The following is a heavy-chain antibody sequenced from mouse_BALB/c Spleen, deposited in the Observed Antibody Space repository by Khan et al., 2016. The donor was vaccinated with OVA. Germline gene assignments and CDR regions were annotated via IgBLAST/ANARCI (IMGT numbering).Heavy chain of an antibody. CDR1: GYTFTDFA. CDR3: ARGSGEYWVAY. CDR2: ISTYYGDV. D-gene: IGHD1-3*01. J-gene: IGHJ3*01. V-gene: IGHV1S137*01. Sequence: QVQLKESGTELVRPGVSVKISCKGSGYTFTDFAMHWVKQSHAKSLEWIGVISTYYGDVTYNQKFKGKATMTVDKSSSTAYMDLARLTSEDSAIYSGARGSGEYWVAYWGQGTTVTVSA.